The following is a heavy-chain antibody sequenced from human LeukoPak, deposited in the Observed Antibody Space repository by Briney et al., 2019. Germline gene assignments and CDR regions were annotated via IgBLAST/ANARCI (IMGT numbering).Heavy chain of an antibody. CDR1: GGSISSYY. V-gene: IGHV4-4*07. Sequence: PSETLSLTCTVSGGSISSYYWSWIRQPAGKGLEWIGRIYTSGSTNYNPSLKSRVTMSVDTSQHQFSLKLSSVTAADTAVYYCARDTTTVTTDGWWFDPWGQATLVTVSS. CDR2: IYTSGST. J-gene: IGHJ5*02. D-gene: IGHD4-11*01. CDR3: ARDTTTVTTDGWWFDP.